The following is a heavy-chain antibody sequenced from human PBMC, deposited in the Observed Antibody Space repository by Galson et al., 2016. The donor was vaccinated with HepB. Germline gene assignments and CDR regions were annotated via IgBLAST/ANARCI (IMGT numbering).Heavy chain of an antibody. CDR3: ARDDGYVWGTDRYTRTVPQYYFNY. CDR2: ISFDGSNN. Sequence: LEWVAVISFDGSNNFYADSVKGRFTISRDNSKNTLYLQMNSLRAEDTAVYYCARDDGYVWGTDRYTRTVPQYYFNYWGQGTLVTVSS. D-gene: IGHD3-16*02. V-gene: IGHV3-30-3*01. J-gene: IGHJ4*02.